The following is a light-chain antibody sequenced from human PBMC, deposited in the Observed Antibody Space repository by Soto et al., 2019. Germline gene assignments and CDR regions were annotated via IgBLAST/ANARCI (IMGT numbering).Light chain of an antibody. V-gene: IGKV3-20*01. J-gene: IGKJ1*01. CDR2: ATS. Sequence: EIVLTQSPGTLSLSPGERATLSCRASQSVSRTYLAWYQQKPVQAPRLLIYATSSRATGIPDRFSGSGSGTDSTLTISRLEPEDFAVYYCQQYGRSGTFGQGTKVEIK. CDR3: QQYGRSGT. CDR1: QSVSRTY.